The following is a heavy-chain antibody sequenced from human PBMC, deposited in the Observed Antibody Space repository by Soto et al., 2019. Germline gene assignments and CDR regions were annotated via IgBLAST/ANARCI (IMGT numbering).Heavy chain of an antibody. CDR3: ARGGPYGDYGWIDP. Sequence: PSETLSLTCTVSGGSISSYYWSWIRQPPGKGLEWIGYIYYSGSTNYNPSLKSRVTISVDTSKNQFSLKLSSVTAADTAVYYCARGGPYGDYGWIDPWGQGTLVTVSS. D-gene: IGHD4-17*01. CDR2: IYYSGST. V-gene: IGHV4-59*01. CDR1: GGSISSYY. J-gene: IGHJ5*02.